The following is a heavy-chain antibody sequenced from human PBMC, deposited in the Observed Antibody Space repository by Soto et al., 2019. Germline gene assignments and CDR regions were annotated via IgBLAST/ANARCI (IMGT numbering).Heavy chain of an antibody. CDR3: ARDSVGTRFDP. CDR2: TYYRSKWYN. Sequence: SQXLSLTVSISPDTVSGNSAPSNWLRPSPARGLEWLGRTYYRSKWYNEYAEFVKGRITIDPDPSKNQFSLKLTSVTASDTAVYYCARDSVGTRFDPWGQGTLVTVSS. V-gene: IGHV6-1*01. CDR1: PDTVSGNSAP. J-gene: IGHJ5*02. D-gene: IGHD7-27*01.